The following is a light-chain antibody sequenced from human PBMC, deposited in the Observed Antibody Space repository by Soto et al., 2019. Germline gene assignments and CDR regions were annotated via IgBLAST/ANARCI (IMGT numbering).Light chain of an antibody. J-gene: IGKJ2*01. CDR2: DAS. V-gene: IGKV3-20*01. CDR1: QSVSSSY. CDR3: QQYGSSPYT. Sequence: EIVLTQSPGTLSLSPGERATLSCRASQSVSSSYLAWYQQKPGQAPRLLIYDASSRAPGIPDRFSGSGSGTDFTLTISRLEPEDFAVYFCQQYGSSPYTFGRGTKLEIK.